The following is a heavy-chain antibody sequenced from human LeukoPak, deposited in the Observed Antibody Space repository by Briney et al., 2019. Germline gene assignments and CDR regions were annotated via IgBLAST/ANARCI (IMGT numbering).Heavy chain of an antibody. Sequence: GASVKVSCKASGYTFTSYGISWVRQAPGQGLEWMGWTSAYNGNTNYAQKLQGRVTMTTDTSTSTAYMELRSLRSDDTAVYYCARADIVVVPAAIPRPYYYGMDVWGQGTTVTVSS. D-gene: IGHD2-2*01. J-gene: IGHJ6*02. CDR1: GYTFTSYG. CDR3: ARADIVVVPAAIPRPYYYGMDV. CDR2: TSAYNGNT. V-gene: IGHV1-18*01.